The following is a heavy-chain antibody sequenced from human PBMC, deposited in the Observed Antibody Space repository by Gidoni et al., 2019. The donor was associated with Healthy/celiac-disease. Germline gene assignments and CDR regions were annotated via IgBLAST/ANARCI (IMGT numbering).Heavy chain of an antibody. CDR3: AYIVAAAGTGPFGMDV. D-gene: IGHD6-13*01. J-gene: IGHJ6*02. V-gene: IGHV1-69*01. CDR1: GGTFSSYA. Sequence: QVQLVQSGAEVKKPGSSVKVSCKASGGTFSSYAISWVRQAPGQGLEWMGGIIPIFGTANYAQKFQGRVTITADESTSTAYMELSSLRSEDTAVYYCAYIVAAAGTGPFGMDVWGQGTTVTVSS. CDR2: IIPIFGTA.